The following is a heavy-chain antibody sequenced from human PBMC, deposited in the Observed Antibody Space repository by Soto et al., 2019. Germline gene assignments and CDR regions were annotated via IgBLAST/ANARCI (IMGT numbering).Heavy chain of an antibody. J-gene: IGHJ4*02. D-gene: IGHD2-15*01. CDR2: IWYDGSNK. V-gene: IGHV3-33*01. CDR1: GFTFSSYG. Sequence: SLRLSCAASGFTFSSYGMHWVRQAPGKGLEWVAVIWYDGSNKYYADSVKGRFTISRDNSKNTLYLQMNSLRAEDTAVYYCASDCSGGSCYPEYFDYRGQGTLVPGSS. CDR3: ASDCSGGSCYPEYFDY.